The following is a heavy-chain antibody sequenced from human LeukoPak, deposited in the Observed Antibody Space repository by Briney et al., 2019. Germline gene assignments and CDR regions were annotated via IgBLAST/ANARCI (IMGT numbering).Heavy chain of an antibody. J-gene: IGHJ5*02. D-gene: IGHD1-26*01. CDR2: IYYSGST. Sequence: ASETLSLTCTVSGGSISSSSYYWGWIRQPPGKGLEWIGSIYYSGSTYYNPSLKSRVTIAVDTSKNQFSLKLSSVTAADTAVYSCARSGSYSFWFDPWGQGTLVTVSS. CDR1: GGSISSSSYY. V-gene: IGHV4-39*01. CDR3: ARSGSYSFWFDP.